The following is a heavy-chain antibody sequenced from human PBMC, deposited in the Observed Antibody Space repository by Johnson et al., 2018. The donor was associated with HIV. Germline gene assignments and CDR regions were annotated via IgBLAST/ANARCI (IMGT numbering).Heavy chain of an antibody. D-gene: IGHD3-3*02. J-gene: IGHJ3*02. Sequence: QVQLVESGGGLVKPGGSLRLSCAASGFTFSNYAMHWVRQAPGKGLEWVAVIWYDGSNKYYADSVKGRFTISRDNSKNTLYLQMNSLRAEDTAAYYCARELSHDAFDIWGQGTMVTVSS. V-gene: IGHV3-33*08. CDR1: GFTFSNYA. CDR2: IWYDGSNK. CDR3: ARELSHDAFDI.